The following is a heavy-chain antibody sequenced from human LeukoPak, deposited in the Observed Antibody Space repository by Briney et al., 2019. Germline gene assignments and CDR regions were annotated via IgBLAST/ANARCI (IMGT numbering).Heavy chain of an antibody. D-gene: IGHD3-10*01. CDR3: ARHPQEFRSDWIDP. V-gene: IGHV4-59*08. J-gene: IGHJ5*02. CDR2: IFHTGST. CDR1: GASISDFY. Sequence: SETLSLTCTVSGASISDFYWSWIRQSPEKGLEWLGYIFHTGSTNYNPSVKSRVTISMDTSKNQFSLRLNSVTAADTAVYYCARHPQEFRSDWIDPWGQGTLVTVSS.